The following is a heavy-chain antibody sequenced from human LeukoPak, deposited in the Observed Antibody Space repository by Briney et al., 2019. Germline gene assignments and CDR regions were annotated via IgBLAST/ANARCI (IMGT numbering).Heavy chain of an antibody. CDR3: AKIGSSANFDY. D-gene: IGHD2-15*01. Sequence: GGSLRLSCAASGFTFRDYAMSSVRQARGKGLDWVSSISNSGGTAYSADSVKGRFTISRDNSKNTLYLQMNSLTAGDTAVYYCAKIGSSANFDYWGQGTLVTVSS. CDR2: ISNSGGTA. CDR1: GFTFRDYA. V-gene: IGHV3-23*01. J-gene: IGHJ4*02.